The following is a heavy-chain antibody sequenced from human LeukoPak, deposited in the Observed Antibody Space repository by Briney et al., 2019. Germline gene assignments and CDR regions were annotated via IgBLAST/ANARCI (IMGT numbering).Heavy chain of an antibody. J-gene: IGHJ5*02. D-gene: IGHD3-3*01. CDR2: IIPSGGST. CDR3: ASGGLRFFSGFDP. CDR1: GDTFTNYY. Sequence: ASVKVSCKSSGDTFTNYYIHWVRQAPGQGLEWMGMIIPSGGSTSYAQKFQGRVTMTRDLSTSTVYMELNSLRSEDTAVYYCASGGLRFFSGFDPWGQGNLVTVSS. V-gene: IGHV1-46*01.